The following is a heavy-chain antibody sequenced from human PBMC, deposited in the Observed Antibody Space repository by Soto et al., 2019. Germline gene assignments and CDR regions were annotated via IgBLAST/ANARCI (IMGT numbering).Heavy chain of an antibody. CDR3: ARRARARVDIQPVDY. CDR1: GGSISSSSYY. D-gene: IGHD5-18*01. CDR2: IYYSGRT. J-gene: IGHJ4*02. V-gene: IGHV4-39*01. Sequence: QLQLQESGPGLVKPAETLSLTCTVSGGSISSSSYYWGWIRQPPGKGLEWIGSIYYSGRTYYNPSPKSRVTISVDTSKNQFSLKLSSVTAADTAVYYCARRARARVDIQPVDYWGQGTLVTVSS.